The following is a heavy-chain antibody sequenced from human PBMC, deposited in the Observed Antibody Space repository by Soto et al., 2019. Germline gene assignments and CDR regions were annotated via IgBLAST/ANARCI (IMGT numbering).Heavy chain of an antibody. J-gene: IGHJ6*02. Sequence: PSETLCLTCNVSGGSISSYYWSWIRQPPGKGLEWIGYIYYSGSTNYNPSLKSRVTISVDTSKNQFSLKLSSVTAADTAVYYCARTGRFWSGYYDYYYYGMDVWGQGTTVTVSS. CDR1: GGSISSYY. V-gene: IGHV4-59*01. CDR3: ARTGRFWSGYYDYYYYGMDV. CDR2: IYYSGST. D-gene: IGHD3-3*01.